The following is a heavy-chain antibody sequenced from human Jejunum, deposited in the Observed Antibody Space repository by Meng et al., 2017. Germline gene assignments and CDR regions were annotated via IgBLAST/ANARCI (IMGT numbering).Heavy chain of an antibody. CDR1: GGSFSGYY. J-gene: IGHJ4*02. CDR2: INHSGST. CDR3: ARSGKTTVNYLD. D-gene: IGHD4-11*01. V-gene: IGHV4-34*01. Sequence: QVHLQQGGVGLLKPSESLSLTCAVYGGSFSGYYCSWIRQPPGKGLEWIGEINHSGSTNYNPSLKSRVTISVDTSKSQFSLKLSSVTAADTAVYYCARSGKTTVNYLDWGQGTLVTVSS.